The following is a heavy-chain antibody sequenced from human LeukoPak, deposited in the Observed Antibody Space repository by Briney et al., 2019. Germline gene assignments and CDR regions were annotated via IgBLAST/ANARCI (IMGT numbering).Heavy chain of an antibody. CDR2: IKEDGTET. Sequence: GGSLRLSCAASGFMFSSNWMSWVRLNPGKGHEWVANIKEDGTETYYVDSVKGRFTISRDNAKNSLYLQMNSLRVEDTAVYYCAKEGRSLQTYWGQGTLVTVSS. J-gene: IGHJ4*02. CDR1: GFMFSSNW. V-gene: IGHV3-7*03. CDR3: AKEGRSLQTY. D-gene: IGHD5-24*01.